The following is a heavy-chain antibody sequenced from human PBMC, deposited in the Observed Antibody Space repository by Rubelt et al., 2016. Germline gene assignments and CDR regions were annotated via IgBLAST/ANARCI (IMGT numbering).Heavy chain of an antibody. V-gene: IGHV4-59*01. Sequence: QVQLQESGPGLVKPSETLSLTCTVSGGSISSYYWSWIRQPPGKGLEWIGYIYYSGSTNYNPSFRGRFTIQVATSKNQFYLKLSSVTAADTAVYYCARVTAMVGIDYWGQGTLVTVSS. CDR2: IYYSGST. J-gene: IGHJ4*02. D-gene: IGHD5-18*01. CDR1: GGSISSYY. CDR3: ARVTAMVGIDY.